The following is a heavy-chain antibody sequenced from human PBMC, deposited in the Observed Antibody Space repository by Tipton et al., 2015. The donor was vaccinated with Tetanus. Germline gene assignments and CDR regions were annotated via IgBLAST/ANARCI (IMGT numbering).Heavy chain of an antibody. Sequence: TLSLTCSVSGVSIKGGGFYWTWIRQPPGKGLEWIGYIYSPGTTSYASSLRGRATISFDSVKNHFSLSLSSVTAADTAMYYCARDGGNYFYYGMNVWGQGAAVTVS. CDR2: IYSPGTT. J-gene: IGHJ6*01. V-gene: IGHV4-31*03. CDR3: ARDGGNYFYYGMNV. CDR1: GVSIKGGGFY.